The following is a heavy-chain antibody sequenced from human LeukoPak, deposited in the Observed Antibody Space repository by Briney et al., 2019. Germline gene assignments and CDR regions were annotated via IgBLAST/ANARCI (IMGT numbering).Heavy chain of an antibody. CDR2: ISPDGTVT. CDR3: ATYTHWVAGDV. V-gene: IGHV3-74*01. CDR1: GFALSDSW. J-gene: IGHJ6*02. D-gene: IGHD3-16*01. Sequence: PGGSLRLSCVASGFALSDSWMHWVRQAPGKGLVWVSHISPDGTVTNYADFVKGRFTISRDNARNSLFLQMSSLRPEDTAVYYCATYTHWVAGDVWGQGTTVTVSS.